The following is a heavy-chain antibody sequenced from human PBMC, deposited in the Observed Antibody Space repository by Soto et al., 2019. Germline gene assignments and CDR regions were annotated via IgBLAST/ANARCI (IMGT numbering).Heavy chain of an antibody. J-gene: IGHJ6*02. CDR3: AVPTTVTIDYYYGMDV. CDR2: IIPIFGTA. Sequence: SVKVSCKASGGTFSSYAISWVRQAPGQGLEWMGGIIPIFGTANYAQKFQGRVTITADKSTSTAYMELSSLRSEDTAVYYCAVPTTVTIDYYYGMDVWGQGTTVTVSS. V-gene: IGHV1-69*06. D-gene: IGHD4-17*01. CDR1: GGTFSSYA.